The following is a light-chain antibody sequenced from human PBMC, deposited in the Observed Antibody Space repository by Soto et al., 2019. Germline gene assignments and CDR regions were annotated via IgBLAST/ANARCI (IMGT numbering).Light chain of an antibody. V-gene: IGKV3-20*01. CDR2: GAS. J-gene: IGKJ5*01. CDR1: QSVSSSY. Sequence: EIVLTQSPGTLYLSPGERATLSCRASQSVSSSYLAWYQQKPGQAPRLLIYGASSRATGIPDRFSGSGSGTDFTLTISRLEPDDFAVYYCQQYGSSPWITFGQGTRLEIK. CDR3: QQYGSSPWIT.